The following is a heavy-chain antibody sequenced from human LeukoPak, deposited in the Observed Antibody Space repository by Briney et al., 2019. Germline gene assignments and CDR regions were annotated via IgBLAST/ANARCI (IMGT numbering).Heavy chain of an antibody. J-gene: IGHJ4*02. V-gene: IGHV3-7*01. CDR2: MDPTGSQR. Sequence: GGSLRLSCADSQFTFNGSWMNWVRQAPGKGLEWVANMDPTGSQRRYVDSVKGRFTISKDNPGASLYLDMHSLRAEDTAIYHCAIWTSGTYWGQGTLVTVSS. CDR1: QFTFNGSW. CDR3: AIWTSGTY. D-gene: IGHD1-1*01.